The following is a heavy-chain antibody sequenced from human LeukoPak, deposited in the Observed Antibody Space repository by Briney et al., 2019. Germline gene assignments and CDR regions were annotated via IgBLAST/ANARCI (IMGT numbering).Heavy chain of an antibody. J-gene: IGHJ4*02. CDR3: AAYYYGSGSYYRKNDY. CDR1: GFTFTSYA. V-gene: IGHV3-23*01. Sequence: GGSLRLSCTASGFTFTSYAMTWVRQAPGKGLEWVSAISGSGGSTYYADSVKGRFTISRDNSKNTLYLQMNSLRAEDTAVYYCAAYYYGSGSYYRKNDYWGQGTLVTVSS. CDR2: ISGSGGST. D-gene: IGHD3-10*01.